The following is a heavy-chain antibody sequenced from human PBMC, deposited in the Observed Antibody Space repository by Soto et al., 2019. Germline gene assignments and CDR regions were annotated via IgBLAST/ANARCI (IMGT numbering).Heavy chain of an antibody. CDR2: IIPIFGTA. CDR3: ARVSYGSGSYYNPVIDY. CDR1: GGTFSSYA. V-gene: IGHV1-69*13. J-gene: IGHJ4*02. Sequence: GASVKVCCKASGGTFSSYAMRWVRQATGQGLEWMGGIIPIFGTANYAQKFQGRVTITADESTSTAYMELSSLRSEDTAVYYCARVSYGSGSYYNPVIDYWGQGTLVTVSS. D-gene: IGHD3-10*01.